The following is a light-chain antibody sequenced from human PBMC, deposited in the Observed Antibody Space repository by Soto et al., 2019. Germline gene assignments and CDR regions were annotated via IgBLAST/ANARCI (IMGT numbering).Light chain of an antibody. CDR2: GAS. CDR1: QSISSSY. J-gene: IGKJ5*01. Sequence: ILLTQSPSALSLSPGERATLSCRVCQSISSSYLGCHQQQAGQTPRLLVYGASSRATGIPDRFSGSGYGSDFTLTFSSLEPEDFAVYYCPLHRTSSFSFGQGTRLEIK. CDR3: PLHRTSSFS. V-gene: IGKV3-20*01.